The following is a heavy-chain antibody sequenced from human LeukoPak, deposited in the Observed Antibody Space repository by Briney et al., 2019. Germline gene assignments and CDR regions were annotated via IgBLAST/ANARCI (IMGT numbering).Heavy chain of an antibody. Sequence: GGSLSLSCAASGFTFSSYSMNWVRQAPGKGLEWVSAISGSGGSTYYADSVKGRFTISRDNSKNTLYLQMNSLRAEDTAVYYCAKDTPFWSGFRWGQGTLVTVSS. CDR3: AKDTPFWSGFR. V-gene: IGHV3-23*01. CDR2: ISGSGGST. D-gene: IGHD3-3*01. CDR1: GFTFSSYS. J-gene: IGHJ4*02.